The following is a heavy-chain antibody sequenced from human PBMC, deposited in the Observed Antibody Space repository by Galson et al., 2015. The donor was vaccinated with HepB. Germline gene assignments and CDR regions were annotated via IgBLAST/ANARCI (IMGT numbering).Heavy chain of an antibody. D-gene: IGHD6-19*01. J-gene: IGHJ4*02. CDR2: INGDGSST. CDR1: GFTFSGSW. Sequence: QRLSCAASGFTFSGSWMHRVRQVLVKGRVWVSLINGDGSSTGYADSVKGRFTISRDNAKNTLYLEMHSLRAEDTAVYYCVTSSFDYWGQGTLVTVSS. CDR3: VTSSFDY. V-gene: IGHV3-74*01.